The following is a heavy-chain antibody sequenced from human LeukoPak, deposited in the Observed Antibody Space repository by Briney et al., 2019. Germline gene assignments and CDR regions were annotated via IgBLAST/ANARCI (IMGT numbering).Heavy chain of an antibody. D-gene: IGHD3-3*01. CDR3: ARDPTIFGVVDDDY. CDR2: ISWNSGSI. V-gene: IGHV3-9*01. Sequence: GGSLRLSCAASGFTFDDYAMHWVRQAPGKGLEWVSGISWNSGSIGYADSVKGRFTISRDNAKNSLYLQMNSLRAEDTAVYYCARDPTIFGVVDDDYWGQGTLVTVSS. J-gene: IGHJ4*02. CDR1: GFTFDDYA.